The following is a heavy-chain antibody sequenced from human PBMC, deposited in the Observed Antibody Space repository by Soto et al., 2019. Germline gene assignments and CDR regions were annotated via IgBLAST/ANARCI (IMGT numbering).Heavy chain of an antibody. D-gene: IGHD5-12*01. Sequence: GGSLRLSCAASGFTFSSYAMSWVRQAPGKGLEWVSAISGSGGSTYYADSVKGRFTISRDNSKNTLHLQMNSLRAEDTAVYYCAKSLRRYGYNWNWFDPWGQGTPVTLSA. CDR3: AKSLRRYGYNWNWFDP. CDR2: ISGSGGST. CDR1: GFTFSSYA. J-gene: IGHJ5*02. V-gene: IGHV3-23*01.